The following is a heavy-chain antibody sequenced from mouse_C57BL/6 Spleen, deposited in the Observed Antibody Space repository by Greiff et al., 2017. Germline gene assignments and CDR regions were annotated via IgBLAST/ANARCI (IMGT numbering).Heavy chain of an antibody. J-gene: IGHJ4*01. CDR1: GFSLTSYG. CDR3: AKNRGDYYAMDY. V-gene: IGHV2-5*01. Sequence: VKLVESGPGLVQPSQSLSITCTVSGFSLTSYGVHWVRQSPGKGLEWLGVIWRGGSTDYNAAFMSRLSITKDNSKSQVFFKMNSLQADDTAIYYCAKNRGDYYAMDYWGQGTSVTVSS. D-gene: IGHD3-3*01. CDR2: IWRGGST.